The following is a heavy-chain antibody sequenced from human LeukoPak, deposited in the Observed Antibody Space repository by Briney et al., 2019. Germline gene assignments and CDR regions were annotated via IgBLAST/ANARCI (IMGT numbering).Heavy chain of an antibody. CDR1: GYTFTSCD. Sequence: GWVKVSSKASGYTFTSCDINWERRPPGQGVGWRGWMIPNSGNTGYAQKFQGRVTITRNTSISTAYMELSSLRSEDTAVYYCARGRYSSGWYLLDYWGQGTLVTVSS. J-gene: IGHJ4*02. V-gene: IGHV1-8*03. D-gene: IGHD6-19*01. CDR3: ARGRYSSGWYLLDY. CDR2: MIPNSGNT.